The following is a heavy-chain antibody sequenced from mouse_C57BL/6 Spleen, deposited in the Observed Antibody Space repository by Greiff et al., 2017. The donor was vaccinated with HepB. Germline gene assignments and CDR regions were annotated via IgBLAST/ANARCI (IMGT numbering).Heavy chain of an antibody. CDR2: IRLKSDNYAT. CDR3: TGKGGPYYFDY. J-gene: IGHJ2*01. V-gene: IGHV6-3*01. Sequence: EVKLEESGGGLVQPGGSMKLSCVASGFTFSNYWMNWVRQSPEKGLEWVAQIRLKSDNYATHYAESVKGRFTISRDDSKSSVYLQMNNLRAEDTGIYYCTGKGGPYYFDYWGQGTTLTVSS. D-gene: IGHD1-1*02. CDR1: GFTFSNYW.